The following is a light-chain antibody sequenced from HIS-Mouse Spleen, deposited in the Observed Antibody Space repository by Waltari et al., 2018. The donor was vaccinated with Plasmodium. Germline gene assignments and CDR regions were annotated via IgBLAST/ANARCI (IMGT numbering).Light chain of an antibody. CDR2: EDS. V-gene: IGLV3-10*01. J-gene: IGLJ3*02. Sequence: SYALTHPPSVSVSPGQTARITCPGDAFPNKYAYWYQQKSGQAPVLVIYEDSKRPSGIPERFSGSSSGTMATLTISGAQVEDEADYYCYSTDSSGNHRVFGGGTKLTVL. CDR1: AFPNKY. CDR3: YSTDSSGNHRV.